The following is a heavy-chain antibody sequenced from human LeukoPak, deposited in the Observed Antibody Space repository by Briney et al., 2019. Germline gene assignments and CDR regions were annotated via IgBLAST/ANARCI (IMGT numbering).Heavy chain of an antibody. CDR3: ARTYYGSRYYYGMDV. CDR2: IYYSGST. CDR1: GGSISSYY. V-gene: IGHV4-59*01. J-gene: IGHJ6*02. Sequence: PSETLTPTCTVSGGSISSYYWSWIRQPPGKGLEWIGYIYYSGSTNYNPSLKSRVTISVDTSKNQFSLKLSSVTAADTAVYYCARTYYGSRYYYGMDVWGQGTTVTVSS. D-gene: IGHD3-10*01.